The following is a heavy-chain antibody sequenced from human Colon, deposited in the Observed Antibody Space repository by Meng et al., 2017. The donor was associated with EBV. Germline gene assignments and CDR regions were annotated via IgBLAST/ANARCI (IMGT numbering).Heavy chain of an antibody. CDR1: RGSLGSADFY. V-gene: IGHV4-30-4*01. D-gene: IGHD2-15*01. CDR2: IYYSGSI. Sequence: QGAHPRLAKHSQTQSLTCSGSRGSLGSADFYWICNRQPPGQCLELIWYIYYSGSIDYNTSLRSRITISVDTSKIQFSLRLRSVNAEDTAVYYCASYGPCSGNNCPLSSFDHWGQGTLVTVSS. J-gene: IGHJ4*02. CDR3: ASYGPCSGNNCPLSSFDH.